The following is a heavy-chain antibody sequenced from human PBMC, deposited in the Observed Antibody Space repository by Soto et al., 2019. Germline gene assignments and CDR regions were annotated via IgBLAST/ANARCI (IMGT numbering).Heavy chain of an antibody. V-gene: IGHV4-38-2*02. D-gene: IGHD3-22*01. CDR1: GYSISSDYS. Sequence: SETLSLTCAVSGYSISSDYSWGWIRQPPGKGLEWLGSIFHSGSTYYNPSLKSRVTISLDTSQNHFSLKLSSVTAADTAVYYCARENYYDGSGYYYYFDYWGHG. CDR3: ARENYYDGSGYYYYFDY. J-gene: IGHJ4*01. CDR2: IFHSGST.